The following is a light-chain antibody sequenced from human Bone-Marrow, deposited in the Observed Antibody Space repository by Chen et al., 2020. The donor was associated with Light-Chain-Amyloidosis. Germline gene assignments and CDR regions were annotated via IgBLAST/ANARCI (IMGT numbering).Light chain of an antibody. CDR2: EAN. J-gene: IGLJ1*01. CDR3: SSYAHGTTYV. Sequence: QAALTQPPSVSGSPGQSLTIPCTGTSSDIGSYNLVSWYQQRPGKAPKLMIYEANKRPSGVSNRFSGSRSGNTASLTISGLQAEDEADYHCSSYAHGTTYVFGTATKVTVL. V-gene: IGLV2-23*01. CDR1: SSDIGSYNL.